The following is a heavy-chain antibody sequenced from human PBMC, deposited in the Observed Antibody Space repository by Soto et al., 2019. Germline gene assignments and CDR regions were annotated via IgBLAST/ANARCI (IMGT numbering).Heavy chain of an antibody. CDR2: INPNSGGT. CDR1: GYTFIGYY. V-gene: IGHV1-2*04. D-gene: IGHD3-10*01. Sequence: ASVKVSCKASGYTFIGYYIHWVRQAPGQGLEWMGWINPNSGGTSYAQRFQGWVTMTRDRSISTAYMELSRLKSDDTAVYYCARVGGGLASLGYYGMGVWGQGTTVTVSS. J-gene: IGHJ6*02. CDR3: ARVGGGLASLGYYGMGV.